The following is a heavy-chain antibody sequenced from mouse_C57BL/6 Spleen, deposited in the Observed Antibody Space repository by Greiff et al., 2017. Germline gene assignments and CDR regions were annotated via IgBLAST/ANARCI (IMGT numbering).Heavy chain of an antibody. CDR1: GYTFTSYW. J-gene: IGHJ2*01. CDR3: AIPSYYYGSSYSFDY. Sequence: QVQLKQPGAELVKPGASVKVSCKASGYTFTSYWMHWVKQRPGQGLEWIGRIHPSDSDTNYNQKFKGKATLTVDKSSSTAYMQLSSLTSEDSAVYYCAIPSYYYGSSYSFDYWGQGTTLTVSS. D-gene: IGHD1-1*01. CDR2: IHPSDSDT. V-gene: IGHV1-74*01.